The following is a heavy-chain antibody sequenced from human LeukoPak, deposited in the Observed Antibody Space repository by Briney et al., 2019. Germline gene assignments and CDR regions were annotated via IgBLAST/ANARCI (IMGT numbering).Heavy chain of an antibody. CDR3: AREVRVGATCWFDP. J-gene: IGHJ5*02. CDR1: GFTFSSYG. Sequence: PGGSLRLSCAASGFTFSSYGMHWVRQAPGKGLEWVAVISYDGSEKYYVDSVKGRFTISRDNAKNSLYLQMNSLRAEDTAVYYCAREVRVGATCWFDPWGQGTLVTVSS. CDR2: ISYDGSEK. D-gene: IGHD1-26*01. V-gene: IGHV3-30*03.